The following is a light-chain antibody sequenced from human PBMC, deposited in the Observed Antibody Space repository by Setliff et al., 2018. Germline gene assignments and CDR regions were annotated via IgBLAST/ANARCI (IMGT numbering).Light chain of an antibody. CDR2: EVS. Sequence: QSALAQPPPASGSPGQSVTITCTGTRSDVGGYDYVAWYQQHPGKVPKLIIYEVSKRPSGVPDRFSGSKYSNTASLTVSGLQAEDEADYYCSSYTGSNSHVFGTGTKVTVL. V-gene: IGLV2-8*01. J-gene: IGLJ1*01. CDR1: RSDVGGYDY. CDR3: SSYTGSNSHV.